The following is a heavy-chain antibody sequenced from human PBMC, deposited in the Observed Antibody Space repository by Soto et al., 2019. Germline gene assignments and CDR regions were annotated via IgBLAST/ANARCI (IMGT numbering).Heavy chain of an antibody. Sequence: EVQLVESGGGLVQPGGSLRLSCAASTFTFSSYWMHWVRQAPGQGLVWVSRINTGGTTTTYADSVKGRFTTSRDNAANTLYLQMKSLRAEDTAVYYCASVPTGKFGVWNYWGQGTLVTVSS. D-gene: IGHD2-21*01. CDR2: INTGGTTT. V-gene: IGHV3-74*01. J-gene: IGHJ4*02. CDR3: ASVPTGKFGVWNY. CDR1: TFTFSSYW.